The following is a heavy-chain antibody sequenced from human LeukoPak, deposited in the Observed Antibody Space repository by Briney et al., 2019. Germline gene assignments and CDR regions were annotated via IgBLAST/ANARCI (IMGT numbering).Heavy chain of an antibody. V-gene: IGHV3-7*01. CDR1: GFTFSSYW. Sequence: GGSLRLSCAASGFTFSSYWMSWVRQAPGKGLEWVANIKQDGSEKYYVDSVKGRFTISRDNAKNSLYLQMNSLRAEDTAVCYCATGSSGWQPYNWFDPWGQGTLVTVSS. CDR3: ATGSSGWQPYNWFDP. CDR2: IKQDGSEK. D-gene: IGHD6-19*01. J-gene: IGHJ5*02.